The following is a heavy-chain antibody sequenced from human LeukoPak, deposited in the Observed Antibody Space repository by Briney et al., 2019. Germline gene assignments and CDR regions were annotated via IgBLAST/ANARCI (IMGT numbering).Heavy chain of an antibody. CDR3: ARDRHRDGYNLLEGY. Sequence: QHWGSLRLSCAASGFTFSSYSMNWVRQAPGKGLEWVSYISSSSSTIYYADSVKGRFTISRDNAKNSLYLQMNSLRAEDTAVYYCARDRHRDGYNLLEGYWGQGTLVTVSS. D-gene: IGHD5-24*01. CDR2: ISSSSSTI. J-gene: IGHJ4*02. CDR1: GFTFSSYS. V-gene: IGHV3-48*04.